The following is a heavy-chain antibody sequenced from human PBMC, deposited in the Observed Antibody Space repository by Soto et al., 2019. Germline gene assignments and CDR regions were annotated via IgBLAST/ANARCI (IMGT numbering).Heavy chain of an antibody. CDR1: GGSISSSNW. CDR3: ARGSGYCSSTSCSYYYYYYGMDV. J-gene: IGHJ6*02. Sequence: TLSLTCAVSGGSISSSNWWSWVRQPPGKGLEWIGEIYHSGSTNYNPSLKSRVTISVDKSKNQFSLKLSSVTAADTAVYYCARGSGYCSSTSCSYYYYYYGMDVWGQGTTVTVSS. CDR2: IYHSGST. D-gene: IGHD2-2*01. V-gene: IGHV4-4*02.